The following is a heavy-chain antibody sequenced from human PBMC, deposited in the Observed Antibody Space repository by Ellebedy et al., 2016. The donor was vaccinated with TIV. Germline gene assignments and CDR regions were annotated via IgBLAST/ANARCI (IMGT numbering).Heavy chain of an antibody. CDR2: TYYRSKWYN. D-gene: IGHD2-15*01. CDR3: ARDDCSGGSCHWWFAP. Sequence: MPSETLSLTCAISGDSVSRNSVAWNWIRQSPSRGLEWLGRTYYRSKWYNDYAVSVKSRITINPDTSKNQFSLQLTSVAPEDTAVYYCARDDCSGGSCHWWFAPWGQGTLVTVSS. CDR1: GDSVSRNSVA. V-gene: IGHV6-1*01. J-gene: IGHJ5*02.